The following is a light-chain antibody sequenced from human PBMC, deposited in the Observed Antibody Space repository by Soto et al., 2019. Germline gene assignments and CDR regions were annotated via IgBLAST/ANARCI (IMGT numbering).Light chain of an antibody. CDR3: QQYYSIPYT. CDR2: WAS. V-gene: IGKV4-1*01. J-gene: IGKJ2*01. Sequence: DIVMTQSPDSLAVSLGERATINCKSSQNILFDSNNKNYLAWYQQKPGQPPKLLIYWASTRESGAPDRFSGRGSGTDFTLTISSLQAEDVAVYFCQQYYSIPYTFGQGTKLEIK. CDR1: QNILFDSNNKNY.